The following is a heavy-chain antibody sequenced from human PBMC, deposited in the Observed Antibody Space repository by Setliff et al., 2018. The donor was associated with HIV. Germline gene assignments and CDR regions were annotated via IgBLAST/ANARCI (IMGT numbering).Heavy chain of an antibody. CDR3: AKADRGYGRNWFDP. CDR1: GFTFKIYA. J-gene: IGHJ5*02. D-gene: IGHD4-17*01. CDR2: ISNSGGST. V-gene: IGHV3-23*01. Sequence: GSLRLSCKASGFTFKIYAMSWLRQAPGKGLEWVSAISNSGGSTYYADSVKGRFTISRDNSKNTLYLQMNSLRAEDTAVYYCAKADRGYGRNWFDPWGQGTLVTVSS.